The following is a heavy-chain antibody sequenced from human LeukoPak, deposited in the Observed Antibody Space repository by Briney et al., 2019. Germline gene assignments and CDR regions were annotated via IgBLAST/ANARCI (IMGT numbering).Heavy chain of an antibody. CDR3: ARVDIAVAGDFDY. J-gene: IGHJ4*02. CDR2: IYHSGST. D-gene: IGHD6-19*01. Sequence: PSETLSLTCTVSGYSISSGYYWGWIRQPPGKGLEWIGSIYHSGSTYYNPSLKSRVTISVDTSKNQFSLKLSSVTAADTAVYYCARVDIAVAGDFDYWGQGTLVTVSS. V-gene: IGHV4-38-2*02. CDR1: GYSISSGYY.